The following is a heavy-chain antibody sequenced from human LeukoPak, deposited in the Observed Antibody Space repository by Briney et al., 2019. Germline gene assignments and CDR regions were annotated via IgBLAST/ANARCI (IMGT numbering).Heavy chain of an antibody. CDR2: INTDGSTT. CDR1: GFTFSNYW. CDR3: ARSLGACPDY. V-gene: IGHV3-74*01. D-gene: IGHD3-16*01. J-gene: IGHJ4*01. Sequence: GGSLRLLCAASGFTFSNYWEQRGRQAPGKGLVWVSRINTDGSTTTYADSVKGRFTISRDNAKNTLYLQMDSLRAEDRAVYYCARSLGACPDYWGQGTLVTVSS.